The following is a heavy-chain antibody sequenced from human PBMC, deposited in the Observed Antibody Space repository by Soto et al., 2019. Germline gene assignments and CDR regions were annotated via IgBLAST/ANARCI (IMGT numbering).Heavy chain of an antibody. J-gene: IGHJ6*02. D-gene: IGHD2-2*01. CDR1: GYDFTSYW. Sequence: EVQLVQSGAEVKKPGESLRISCKGSGYDFTSYWITWVRQLPVKGLEWMGRIDPSDSYTTYSPSFQGHITFSADKSIQPGYLQWSSLKASDTAVYYCARHEGVPAADGLDVWGQGTTVTVSS. CDR3: ARHEGVPAADGLDV. CDR2: IDPSDSYT. V-gene: IGHV5-10-1*01.